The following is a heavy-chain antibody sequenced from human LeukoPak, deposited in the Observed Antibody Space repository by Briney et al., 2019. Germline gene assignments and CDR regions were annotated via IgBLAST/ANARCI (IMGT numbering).Heavy chain of an antibody. CDR3: SSLEGEQVYAMDV. CDR2: IRSKANNYAT. D-gene: IGHD1/OR15-1a*01. V-gene: IGHV3-73*01. J-gene: IGHJ6*02. CDR1: GCTFSGSA. Sequence: GGSLRLSCAASGCTFSGSAVHWVRQASGKGLEWVGRIRSKANNYATAYAASVKGRFTISRDDSQNTAYLQMNSLKTEDTAVYFCSSLEGEQVYAMDVWGQGTTVTVSS.